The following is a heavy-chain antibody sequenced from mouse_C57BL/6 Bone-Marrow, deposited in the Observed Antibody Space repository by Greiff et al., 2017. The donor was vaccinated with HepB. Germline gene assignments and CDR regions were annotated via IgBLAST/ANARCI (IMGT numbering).Heavy chain of an antibody. Sequence: QVQLQQPGAELVRPGSSVKLSCKASGYTFTSYWMHWVKQRPIQGLEWIGNIDPSDSETHYNQKFKDKATLTVDKSSSTAYMQLSSLTSEDSAVYYCARLMITTCPYYAMDYWGQGTSVTVSS. CDR3: ARLMITTCPYYAMDY. CDR2: IDPSDSET. V-gene: IGHV1-52*01. D-gene: IGHD2-4*01. CDR1: GYTFTSYW. J-gene: IGHJ4*01.